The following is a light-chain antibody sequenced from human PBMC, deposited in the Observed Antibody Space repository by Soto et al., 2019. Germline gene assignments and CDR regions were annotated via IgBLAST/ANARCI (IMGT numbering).Light chain of an antibody. CDR3: SAYAGNNNPVI. V-gene: IGLV2-8*01. J-gene: IGLJ2*01. Sequence: QSALTQPPSASGSPGLSVTISCTGTSSDVGGHNFVSWYQQHPGKAPKFLIYEVTKRPSGVPDRFSGSKSGITASLTVSGLQADDEAYYYCSAYAGNNNPVIFGGGTKLTVL. CDR2: EVT. CDR1: SSDVGGHNF.